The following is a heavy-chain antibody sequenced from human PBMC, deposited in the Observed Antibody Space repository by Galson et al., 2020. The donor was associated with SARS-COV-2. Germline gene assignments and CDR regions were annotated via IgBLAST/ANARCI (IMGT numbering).Heavy chain of an antibody. V-gene: IGHV4-59*01. Sequence: SETLSLTCTVSGGSISSYYWSLIRQPPGKGLEWIGYIYYSGSTNYNPSLKSRVTISVDTSKNQFSLKLSSVTAADTAVYYCARAAQTYYDFWSGYYNAPHFDYWGQGTLVTVSS. D-gene: IGHD3-3*01. CDR1: GGSISSYY. CDR2: IYYSGST. CDR3: ARAAQTYYDFWSGYYNAPHFDY. J-gene: IGHJ4*02.